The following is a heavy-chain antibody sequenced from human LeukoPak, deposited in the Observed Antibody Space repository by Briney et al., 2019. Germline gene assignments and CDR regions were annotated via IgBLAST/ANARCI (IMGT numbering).Heavy chain of an antibody. CDR3: ARAMIVAPFDVFDI. D-gene: IGHD3-22*01. J-gene: IGHJ3*02. Sequence: PGGSLTLSCAASGFTFSSYSMNWVRQAPGKGLEWVSCISSSSSTIYYADSVRGRFTISRDNAKNSLYLQMNSLRARDGGGYYFARAMIVAPFDVFDIWGQGTMVTVSS. CDR2: ISSSSSTI. V-gene: IGHV3-48*01. CDR1: GFTFSSYS.